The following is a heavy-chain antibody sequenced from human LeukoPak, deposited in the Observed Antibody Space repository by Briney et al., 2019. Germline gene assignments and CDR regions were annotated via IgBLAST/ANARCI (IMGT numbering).Heavy chain of an antibody. CDR1: GFTFSSYA. CDR2: ISGGKDST. CDR3: ARHNSSSWYYFDY. V-gene: IGHV3-23*01. Sequence: GGSPRLSCAASGFTFSSYAMYWVREAPGKGLEWVSGISGGKDSTYYADSVKGRFTISRDNSKNTLYLQMNSLRAEDTAVYYCARHNSSSWYYFDYWGQGTLVTVSS. D-gene: IGHD6-13*01. J-gene: IGHJ4*02.